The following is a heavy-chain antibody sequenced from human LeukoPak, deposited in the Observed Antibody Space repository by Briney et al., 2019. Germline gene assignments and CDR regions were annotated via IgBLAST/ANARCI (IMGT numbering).Heavy chain of an antibody. CDR1: GDSVSGNSAA. CDR2: TYYRSKWYN. D-gene: IGHD7-27*01. Sequence: SQTLSLTCAISGDSVSGNSAAWNWIRQSPSRGLEWLGRTYYRSKWYNDYAVSVRSRITINPDTSKNQISLQVNSVTPEDTAVYYCARDLGKDWYFDLWGRGTLVAVSS. CDR3: ARDLGKDWYFDL. J-gene: IGHJ2*01. V-gene: IGHV6-1*01.